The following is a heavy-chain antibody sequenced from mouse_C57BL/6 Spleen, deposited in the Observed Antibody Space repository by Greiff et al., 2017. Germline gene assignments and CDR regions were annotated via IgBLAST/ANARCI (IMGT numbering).Heavy chain of an antibody. J-gene: IGHJ2*01. CDR2: LYPRSGNT. D-gene: IGHD1-1*01. V-gene: IGHV1-81*01. CDR3: ARYYYGSSYEDYFDY. Sequence: VQLQESGAELARPGASVKLSCKASGYTFTSYGISWVKQRTGQGLEWIGELYPRSGNTYYNEKFKGKATLTADKSSSTAYMELRSLTSEDSAVYFCARYYYGSSYEDYFDYWGQGTTLTVSS. CDR1: GYTFTSYG.